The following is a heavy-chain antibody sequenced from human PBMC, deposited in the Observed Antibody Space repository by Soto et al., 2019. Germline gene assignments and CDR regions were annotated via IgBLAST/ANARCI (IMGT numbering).Heavy chain of an antibody. CDR1: GYAFINFW. Sequence: GESLKISCKGSGYAFINFWIGWVRQMPGKGLEWMGIIYPTNSETRYSPSFQGQVAMSVDKSTATAYLQWSSLKASDTAIYYCARPGGSGTYYNFEYWGQGTPVTVSS. CDR3: ARPGGSGTYYNFEY. D-gene: IGHD3-10*01. V-gene: IGHV5-51*01. J-gene: IGHJ4*02. CDR2: IYPTNSET.